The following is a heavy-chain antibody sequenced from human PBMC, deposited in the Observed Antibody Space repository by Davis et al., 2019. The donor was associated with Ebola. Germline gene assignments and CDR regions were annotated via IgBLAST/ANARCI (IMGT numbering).Heavy chain of an antibody. V-gene: IGHV4-34*01. D-gene: IGHD6-13*01. CDR3: ARKQIAAAGTWGDQDWFDP. CDR2: INHSGST. CDR1: GGSFSTYY. J-gene: IGHJ5*02. Sequence: SETLSLTCAVYGGSFSTYYWSWIRQPPGKGLEWIGEINHSGSTNYNPSLKSRVTISVDTSKNQFSLKLNSVTAADTAVYYCARKQIAAAGTWGDQDWFDPWGQGTLVTVSS.